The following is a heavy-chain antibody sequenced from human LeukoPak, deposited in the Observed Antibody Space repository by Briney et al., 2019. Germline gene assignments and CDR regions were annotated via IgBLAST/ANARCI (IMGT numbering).Heavy chain of an antibody. CDR1: GGSISSGSYY. D-gene: IGHD1-26*01. Sequence: SETLSLTCTVSGGSISSGSYYWSWIRQPAGKGLEWIGRIYTSGSTNYNPSLKSRVTISVDRSKNQFSLKLSSVTAADTAVYYCARTAVEVVGPFDYWGQGTLVTVSS. J-gene: IGHJ4*02. V-gene: IGHV4-61*02. CDR3: ARTAVEVVGPFDY. CDR2: IYTSGST.